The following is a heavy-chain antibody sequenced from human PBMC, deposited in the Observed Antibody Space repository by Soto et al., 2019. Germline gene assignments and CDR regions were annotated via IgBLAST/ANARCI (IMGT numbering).Heavy chain of an antibody. CDR2: INHSGST. CDR3: ARRSSGWYTWFDP. CDR1: GGSFSGYY. V-gene: IGHV4-34*01. D-gene: IGHD6-19*01. J-gene: IGHJ5*02. Sequence: PSETLSLTCAVYGGSFSGYYWSWIRQPPGKGLEWIGEINHSGSTNYNPSLKSRITISVDTSANQFSLKLSSVTAADTAVYYCARRSSGWYTWFDPWGQGTLVTVSS.